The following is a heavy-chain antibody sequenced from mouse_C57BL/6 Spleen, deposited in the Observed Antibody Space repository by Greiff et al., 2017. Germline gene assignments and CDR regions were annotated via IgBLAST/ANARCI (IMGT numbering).Heavy chain of an antibody. Sequence: QVQLKESGPGLVQPSQSLSITCTVSGFSLTSYGVHWVRQSPGKGLEWLGVIWSGGSTDYNAAFISRLSISKDNSKSQVFFKMNRLQADDTAINYCARGELAWFAYWGQGTLVTVSA. J-gene: IGHJ3*01. V-gene: IGHV2-2*01. CDR1: GFSLTSYG. CDR3: ARGELAWFAY. CDR2: IWSGGST.